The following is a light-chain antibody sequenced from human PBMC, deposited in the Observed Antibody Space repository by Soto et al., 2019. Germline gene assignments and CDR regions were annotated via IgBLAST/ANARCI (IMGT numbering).Light chain of an antibody. CDR2: GAS. Sequence: DIQMTQSPSSLSASVGDRVTITCRASQGIRNYLAWYQQKPGKAPKLLIYGASTLQSGVPPRFSGIGSGTDFILTINSLQPEDVATYYCQKYNIAPWTFGQGTKVDI. V-gene: IGKV1-27*01. CDR3: QKYNIAPWT. J-gene: IGKJ1*01. CDR1: QGIRNY.